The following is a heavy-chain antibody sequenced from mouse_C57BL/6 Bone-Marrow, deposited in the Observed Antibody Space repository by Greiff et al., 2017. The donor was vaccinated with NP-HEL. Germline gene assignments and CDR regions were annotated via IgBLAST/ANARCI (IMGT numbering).Heavy chain of an antibody. CDR3: ARPPYTYYAMDY. J-gene: IGHJ4*01. CDR1: GYTFTDYY. Sequence: VQLQQSGPELVKPGASVKISCKASGYTFTDYYMNWVKQSHGKSLEWIGDINPNNGGTSYNQKFKGKATLTVDKSSSTAYMELRSLTSEVSAVYYCARPPYTYYAMDYWGQGTSVTVSS. CDR2: INPNNGGT. D-gene: IGHD2-10*01. V-gene: IGHV1-26*01.